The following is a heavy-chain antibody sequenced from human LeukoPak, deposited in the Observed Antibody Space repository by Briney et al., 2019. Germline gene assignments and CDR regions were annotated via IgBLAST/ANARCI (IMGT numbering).Heavy chain of an antibody. Sequence: SETLSLTCAVYGGSFSGYNWSWIRQPPGKGLEWIGEISHSGSTNYNPSLKSRVTISVDTSKNQFSLKLSSVTAADTAVYYCARGAPGYCSGGSCPDYFDYWGQGTLVTVSS. CDR3: ARGAPGYCSGGSCPDYFDY. J-gene: IGHJ4*02. D-gene: IGHD2-15*01. V-gene: IGHV4-34*01. CDR1: GGSFSGYN. CDR2: ISHSGST.